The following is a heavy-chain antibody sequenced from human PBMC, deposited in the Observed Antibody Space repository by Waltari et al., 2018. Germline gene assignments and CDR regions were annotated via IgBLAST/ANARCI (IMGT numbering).Heavy chain of an antibody. CDR3: ARIRDCGSTSCYTDAFDI. Sequence: QVQLVQSGAEVKKPGASVKVSCKASGYTFTNFGVSWVRQAPGQGLEWMGWISAYNGNRNFAEDLQDRVTLTKDTSTSTAYMELRSLKSDDTAVYYCARIRDCGSTSCYTDAFDIWGQGTMVTVSS. J-gene: IGHJ3*02. D-gene: IGHD2-2*02. V-gene: IGHV1-18*01. CDR2: ISAYNGNR. CDR1: GYTFTNFG.